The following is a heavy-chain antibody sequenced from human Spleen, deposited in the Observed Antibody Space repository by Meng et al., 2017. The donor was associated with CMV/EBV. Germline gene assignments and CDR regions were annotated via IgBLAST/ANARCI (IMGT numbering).Heavy chain of an antibody. CDR2: INPSGGST. J-gene: IGHJ4*02. V-gene: IGHV1-46*01. CDR1: GYTFTSYY. CDR3: ARDRSSGSYYDLFDY. Sequence: ASVKVSCKASGYTFTSYYMHWVRQAPGQGLEWMGIINPSGGSTSYVQKFQGRVTMTRDTSTSTVYMELSSLRSEDTAVYYCARDRSSGSYYDLFDYWGQGTLVTVSS. D-gene: IGHD1-26*01.